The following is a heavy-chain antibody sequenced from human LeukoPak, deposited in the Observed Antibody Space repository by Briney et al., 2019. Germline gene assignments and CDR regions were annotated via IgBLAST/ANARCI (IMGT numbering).Heavy chain of an antibody. J-gene: IGHJ2*01. CDR1: GFTFSNYA. CDR2: IGGSSSAI. V-gene: IGHV3-48*02. CDR3: AREASVGHRYFDL. Sequence: EPGGSLRLSCTASGFTFSNYAMNWVRQAPGKGLEWVSNIGGSSSAIYNADSVKGRFTSSRDNAKNSLYLQMNSLRDEDTAVYYCAREASVGHRYFDLWGRGILVTVSS. D-gene: IGHD1-26*01.